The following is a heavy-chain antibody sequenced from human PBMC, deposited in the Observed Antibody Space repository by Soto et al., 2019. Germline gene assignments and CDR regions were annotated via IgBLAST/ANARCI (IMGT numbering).Heavy chain of an antibody. CDR3: SRGNYGTGGYPFPYFDY. Sequence: HAHLVQSGAEVKRPGASLKVSCKASGYSFTGYYMHWVRQAPGQGFEWMGWINPDSGATNTAQNFQGRVTLTSDRYNSTASMDLNMLTSDDTAVDFCSRGNYGTGGYPFPYFDYWGQGTLVIVSS. CDR2: INPDSGAT. D-gene: IGHD2-8*02. V-gene: IGHV1-2*02. CDR1: GYSFTGYY. J-gene: IGHJ4*02.